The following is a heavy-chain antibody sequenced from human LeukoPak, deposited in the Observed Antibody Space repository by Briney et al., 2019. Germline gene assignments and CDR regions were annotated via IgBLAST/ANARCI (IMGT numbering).Heavy chain of an antibody. J-gene: IGHJ6*02. CDR1: GFTFSSYA. CDR3: AREMHYYYDSSGYLTSHYYYYGTDV. CDR2: ISYDGSNK. D-gene: IGHD3-22*01. V-gene: IGHV3-30-3*01. Sequence: GRSLRLSCAASGFTFSSYAMHWVRQAPGKGLEWVAVISYDGSNKYYADSVKGRFTISRDNSKNTLYLQMNSLRAEDTAVYYCAREMHYYYDSSGYLTSHYYYYGTDVWGQGTTVTVSS.